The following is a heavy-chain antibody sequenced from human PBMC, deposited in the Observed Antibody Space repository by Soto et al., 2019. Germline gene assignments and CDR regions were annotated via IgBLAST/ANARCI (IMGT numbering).Heavy chain of an antibody. CDR2: ISSSSSYI. CDR1: GFTFSSYS. J-gene: IGHJ6*02. D-gene: IGHD1-1*01. V-gene: IGHV3-21*01. Sequence: PGGSLRLSCAAFGFTFSSYSMNWVRQAPGKGLEWVSSISSSSSYIYYADSVKGRFTISRDNAKNSLYLQMNSLRAEDTAVYYCASVRGTGAYYYYGMDVWGQGTTVTVSS. CDR3: ASVRGTGAYYYYGMDV.